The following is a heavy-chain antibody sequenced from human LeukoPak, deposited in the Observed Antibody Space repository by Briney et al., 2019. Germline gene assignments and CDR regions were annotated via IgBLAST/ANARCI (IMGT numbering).Heavy chain of an antibody. CDR1: GYSISSGCY. Sequence: SETLSLTCAVSGYSISSGCYWGWIRQPPGKGLEWIGSIYHSGSTYYNPSLKSRATISVDTSKNQFSLKLSSVTAADTAVYYCASRRPGYSYGWYYFDYWGQGTLVTVSS. J-gene: IGHJ4*02. CDR2: IYHSGST. CDR3: ASRRPGYSYGWYYFDY. V-gene: IGHV4-38-2*01. D-gene: IGHD5-18*01.